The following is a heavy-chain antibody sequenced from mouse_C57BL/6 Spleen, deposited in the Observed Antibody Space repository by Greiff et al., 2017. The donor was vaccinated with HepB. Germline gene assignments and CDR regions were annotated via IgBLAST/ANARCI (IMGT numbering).Heavy chain of an antibody. Sequence: EVKLVESGGGLVQPKGSLKLSCAASGFTFNTYAMHWVRQAPGKGLEWVARIRSKSSNYATYYADSVKDRFTISRDDSQSMLYLQMNNLKTEDTAMYYWVRGDHYYYGSSYVDFDYWGQGTTLTVSS. V-gene: IGHV10-3*01. CDR3: VRGDHYYYGSSYVDFDY. CDR2: IRSKSSNYAT. J-gene: IGHJ2*01. CDR1: GFTFNTYA. D-gene: IGHD1-1*01.